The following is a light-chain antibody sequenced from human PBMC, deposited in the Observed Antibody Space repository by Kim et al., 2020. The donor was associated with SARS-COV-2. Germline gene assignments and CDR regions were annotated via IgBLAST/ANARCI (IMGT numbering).Light chain of an antibody. J-gene: IGKJ5*01. Sequence: ASVGDRVTITCQASQDIRNYLNWYQQKPGKAPKVLIYDASNLATGAPSRFSGSGSGTEFTFTISSLQPEDVATYFCQQCDNLPITFGQGTRLEIK. CDR1: QDIRNY. V-gene: IGKV1-33*01. CDR3: QQCDNLPIT. CDR2: DAS.